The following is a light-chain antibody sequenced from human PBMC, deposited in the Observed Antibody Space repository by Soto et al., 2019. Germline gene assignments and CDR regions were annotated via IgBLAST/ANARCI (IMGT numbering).Light chain of an antibody. CDR1: QSITIW. CDR2: DAS. J-gene: IGKJ1*01. CDR3: QHYNSYSWT. V-gene: IGKV1-5*01. Sequence: DIQMTQSPSTLSASVGDRVTITCRASQSITIWLAWYQQKPGKAPKLLIFDASSLESGFPSRFSGSGSGTEFTLTISSLQPDDFATYYCQHYNSYSWTFGQGTKVEIK.